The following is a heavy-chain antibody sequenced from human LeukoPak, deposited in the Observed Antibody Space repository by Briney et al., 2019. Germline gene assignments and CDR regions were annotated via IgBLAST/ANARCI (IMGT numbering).Heavy chain of an antibody. V-gene: IGHV3-23*01. CDR3: AKDLRRGPFDY. J-gene: IGHJ4*02. CDR2: ISGSGGST. D-gene: IGHD3-10*01. Sequence: GGSLRLSCVASGFTFSRYWMHWVRQAPGKGLEWVSAISGSGGSTYYADSVKGRFTISRDNSKNTLYLQLNSLRAEDTAVYYCAKDLRRGPFDYWGQGTLVTVSS. CDR1: GFTFSRYW.